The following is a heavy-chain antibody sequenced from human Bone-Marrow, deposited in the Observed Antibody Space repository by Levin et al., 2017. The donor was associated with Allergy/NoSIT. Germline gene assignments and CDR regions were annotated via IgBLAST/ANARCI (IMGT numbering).Heavy chain of an antibody. CDR2: TYYRSRWYT. CDR3: VRSIGWLDS. Sequence: SETLSLTCAISGDSVSANSAAWNWIRQSPSRGLEWLGRTYYRSRWYTDYAVSVKSRITINPDTSENHFSLQLKSVTPEDTAVYYCVRSIGWLDSWDQGTLVTVSS. D-gene: IGHD6-19*01. J-gene: IGHJ4*02. V-gene: IGHV6-1*01. CDR1: GDSVSANSAA.